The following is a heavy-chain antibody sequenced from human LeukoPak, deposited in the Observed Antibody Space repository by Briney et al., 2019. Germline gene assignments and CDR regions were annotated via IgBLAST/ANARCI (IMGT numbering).Heavy chain of an antibody. CDR1: GFTFSSYS. CDR3: ARDRATVTPTPDFDY. V-gene: IGHV3-48*01. D-gene: IGHD4-17*01. J-gene: IGHJ4*02. Sequence: GGSLRLSCAASGFTFSSYSMNWVRQAPGKGLEWVSYISSSSSSIHYADSVKGRFTISRDNAKNSLYLQMNSLRAEDTAVYYCARDRATVTPTPDFDYWGQGTLVTVSS. CDR2: ISSSSSSI.